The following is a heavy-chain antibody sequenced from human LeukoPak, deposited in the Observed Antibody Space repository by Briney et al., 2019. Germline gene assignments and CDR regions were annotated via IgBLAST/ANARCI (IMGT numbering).Heavy chain of an antibody. CDR1: GGSISSYY. V-gene: IGHV4-34*01. CDR2: INHSGST. J-gene: IGHJ4*02. D-gene: IGHD3-10*01. Sequence: SETLSLTCTVSGGSISSYYWSWIRQPPGKGLEWIGEINHSGSTNYNPSLKSRVTISVDTSKNQLSLKLSSVTAADTAVYYCARVASRRYYGSGSYRVDYWGQGTLVTVSS. CDR3: ARVASRRYYGSGSYRVDY.